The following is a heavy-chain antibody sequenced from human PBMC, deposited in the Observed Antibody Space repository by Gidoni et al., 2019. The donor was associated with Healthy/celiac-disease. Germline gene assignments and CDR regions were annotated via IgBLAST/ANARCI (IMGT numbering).Heavy chain of an antibody. Sequence: VQLVESGGGLVQPGGSLRLSCAASGFTFRIYSMNRVRQAPGKGLEWVSYIGSSSSTIYYADSVKGRFTISRDNAKNSLYLQMNSLRAEDTAVYYCARDVSVVVVAATPYYFDYWGQGTLVTVSS. J-gene: IGHJ4*02. D-gene: IGHD2-15*01. V-gene: IGHV3-48*01. CDR3: ARDVSVVVVAATPYYFDY. CDR1: GFTFRIYS. CDR2: IGSSSSTI.